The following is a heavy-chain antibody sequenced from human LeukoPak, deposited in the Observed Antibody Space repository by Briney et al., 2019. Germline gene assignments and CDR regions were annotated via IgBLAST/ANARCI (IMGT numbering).Heavy chain of an antibody. CDR1: GFTFSNYA. V-gene: IGHV3-23*01. J-gene: IGHJ4*02. D-gene: IGHD6-13*01. CDR2: ITASGGST. CDR3: AKKSSSSWPNFDF. Sequence: GGSLRLSCAASGFTFSNYAMSWVRQAPGKGLEWVSAITASGGSTYYADSVKGRFTISRDNSKNTLHLQVNSLRADDTAIYYYAKKSSSSWPNFDFWGQGTLVTVSS.